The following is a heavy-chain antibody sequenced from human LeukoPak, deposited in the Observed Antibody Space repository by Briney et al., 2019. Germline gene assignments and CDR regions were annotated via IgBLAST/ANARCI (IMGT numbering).Heavy chain of an antibody. V-gene: IGHV4-39*07. J-gene: IGHJ6*03. CDR1: GGSISSSSYY. Sequence: SETLSLTCTVSGGSISSSSYYWGWIRQPPGKGLEWIGSIYYSGSTYYNPSLKSRVTISVDTSKNQFSLKLSSVTAADTAVYHCARVPRSYYYYYYMDVWGKGTTVTVSS. CDR2: IYYSGST. CDR3: ARVPRSYYYYYYMDV.